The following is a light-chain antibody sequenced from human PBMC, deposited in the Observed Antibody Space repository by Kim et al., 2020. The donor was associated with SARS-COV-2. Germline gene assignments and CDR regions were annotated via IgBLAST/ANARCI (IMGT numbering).Light chain of an antibody. Sequence: SASVGDRVTITCRASQSIDSWLAWYQLKPGKAPKLLIHKASILESGVPSRFSGSASGTEFTLTISSLQPDDIATYYCQQYMTYSGTFGQGTKVDIK. CDR2: KAS. CDR3: QQYMTYSGT. J-gene: IGKJ1*01. V-gene: IGKV1-5*03. CDR1: QSIDSW.